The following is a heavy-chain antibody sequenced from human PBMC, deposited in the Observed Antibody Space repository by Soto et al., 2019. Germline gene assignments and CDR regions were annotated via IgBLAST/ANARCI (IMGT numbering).Heavy chain of an antibody. CDR3: ASQPTVTTHYYYGMDV. CDR2: IYYSGST. J-gene: IGHJ6*02. CDR1: GGSISSSSYY. Sequence: SETLSLTCTVSGGSISSSSYYWGWIRQPPGKGLEWIGSIYYSGSTYYNPSLKSRVTISVDTSKNQFSLKLSSVTATDTAVYYCASQPTVTTHYYYGMDVWGQGTTVTVSS. V-gene: IGHV4-39*01. D-gene: IGHD4-17*01.